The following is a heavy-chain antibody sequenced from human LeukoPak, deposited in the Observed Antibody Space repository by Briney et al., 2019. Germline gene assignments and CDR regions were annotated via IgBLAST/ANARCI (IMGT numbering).Heavy chain of an antibody. CDR1: GGSISSSSYY. J-gene: IGHJ6*03. CDR3: AREGFGGLLHYYMDV. V-gene: IGHV4-39*07. Sequence: SETLSLTCTVSGGSISSSSYYWGWIRQPPGKGLEWIGSIYYSGSTYHNPSLKSRVTISVDTSKNQFSLKLSSVTAADTAVYYCAREGFGGLLHYYMDVWGKGTTVTVSS. D-gene: IGHD3-10*01. CDR2: IYYSGST.